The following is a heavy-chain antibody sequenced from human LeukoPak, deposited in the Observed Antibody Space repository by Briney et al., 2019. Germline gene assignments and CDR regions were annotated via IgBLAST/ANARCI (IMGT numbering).Heavy chain of an antibody. CDR2: INHSGST. D-gene: IGHD2-15*01. CDR1: GGSFSGCY. J-gene: IGHJ4*02. CDR3: ARGREDIVVVVAATLDY. V-gene: IGHV4-34*01. Sequence: SETLSLTCAVYGGSFSGCYWSWIRQPPGKGLEWIGEINHSGSTNYNPSLRSRVTISVDTSKNQFSLKLSSVTAADTAVYYCARGREDIVVVVAATLDYWGQGTLVTVSS.